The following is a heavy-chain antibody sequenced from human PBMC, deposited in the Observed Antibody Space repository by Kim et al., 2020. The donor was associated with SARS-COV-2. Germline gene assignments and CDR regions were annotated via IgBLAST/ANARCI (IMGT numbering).Heavy chain of an antibody. CDR2: IYYDGSA. D-gene: IGHD3-10*01. Sequence: SETLSLTCTVSGGSISGYFWSWIRQPPGMGLEWIGYIYYDGSANYNPSLRSRVTVSVDTSKNQFSLKLSSVTAADTAVYYCGRFGSGASPVPGDCWGQGTLVTVSS. V-gene: IGHV4-59*01. CDR1: GGSISGYF. CDR3: GRFGSGASPVPGDC. J-gene: IGHJ4*02.